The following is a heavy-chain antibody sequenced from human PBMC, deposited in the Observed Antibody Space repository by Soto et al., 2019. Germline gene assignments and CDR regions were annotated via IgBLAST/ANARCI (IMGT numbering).Heavy chain of an antibody. D-gene: IGHD7-27*01. J-gene: IGHJ4*02. CDR1: GGSISTNNYY. V-gene: IGHV4-39*01. Sequence: SETXSLTCTVSGGSISTNNYYWGWIRQPPGKGLEWIGSIYYSGSTYYNPSLKSRVTISVDTSKNQFSLKLSSVTAADTAIYYCARLVLTRGFDFWGQGTLVTVSS. CDR3: ARLVLTRGFDF. CDR2: IYYSGST.